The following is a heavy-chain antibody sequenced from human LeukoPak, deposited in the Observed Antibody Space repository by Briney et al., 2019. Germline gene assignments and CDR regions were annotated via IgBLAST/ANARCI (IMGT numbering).Heavy chain of an antibody. V-gene: IGHV3-23*01. CDR2: ISGSGGTS. CDR3: AKVLRAGSGYYFDY. D-gene: IGHD5-12*01. J-gene: IGHJ4*02. Sequence: GGSLRLSCAASGFTFSSYAMSWVRQAPAKGLEWVLGISGSGGTSYHADSVKGRFTISRDNSKNTLYLQMNSLRAEDTAVYYCAKVLRAGSGYYFDYWGQGTLVTVSS. CDR1: GFTFSSYA.